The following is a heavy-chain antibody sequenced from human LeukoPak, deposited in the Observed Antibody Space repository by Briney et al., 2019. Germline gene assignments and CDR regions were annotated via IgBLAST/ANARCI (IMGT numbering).Heavy chain of an antibody. J-gene: IGHJ6*03. CDR2: ISGSGGST. CDR3: AKDIVLDSVTAGYYYYYYYMDV. CDR1: GFTFSGYW. V-gene: IGHV3-23*01. Sequence: GGSLRLSCVASGFTFSGYWLSWVRQSPGKGLEWVSAISGSGGSTYYADSVKGRFTISRDNSKNTLYLQMNSLRAEDTAVYYCAKDIVLDSVTAGYYYYYYYMDVWGKGTTVTISS. D-gene: IGHD4-17*01.